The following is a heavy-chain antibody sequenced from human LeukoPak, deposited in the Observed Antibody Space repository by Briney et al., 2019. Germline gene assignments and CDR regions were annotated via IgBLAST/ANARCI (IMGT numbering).Heavy chain of an antibody. V-gene: IGHV3-33*01. CDR2: IWYDRTNK. CDR1: GFTFSTYA. D-gene: IGHD4-17*01. CDR3: TRDRLTTVTTFHFDY. J-gene: IGHJ4*02. Sequence: PGRSLSLSCAASGFTFSTYAMHCVRQAPGKGLEWVAVIWYDRTNKYYADSVKGRFTISRDNSKNTLYLQMSSLRAEDTAVYYCTRDRLTTVTTFHFDYWGQGTLVTVSS.